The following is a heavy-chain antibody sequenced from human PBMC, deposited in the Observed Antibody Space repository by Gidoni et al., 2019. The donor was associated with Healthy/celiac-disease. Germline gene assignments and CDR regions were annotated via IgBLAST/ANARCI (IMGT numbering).Heavy chain of an antibody. CDR1: GASISSYY. Sequence: QVQLQESGPGLVKPSETLSLTCTVSGASISSYYWSWIRQPPGKGLEWIGYIYYSGSTNYNPSLKSRVTISVDTSKNQFSLKLSSVTAADTAVYYCARDVGGMYYYDSSGYQYWYFDLWGRGTLVTVSS. CDR3: ARDVGGMYYYDSSGYQYWYFDL. D-gene: IGHD3-22*01. J-gene: IGHJ2*01. CDR2: IYYSGST. V-gene: IGHV4-59*01.